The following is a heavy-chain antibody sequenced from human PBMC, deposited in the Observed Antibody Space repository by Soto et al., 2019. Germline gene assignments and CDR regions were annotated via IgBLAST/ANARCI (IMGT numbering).Heavy chain of an antibody. CDR1: RGSCSGYY. CDR3: ARGRAAKVDTAMFRFDY. D-gene: IGHD5-18*01. J-gene: IGHJ4*02. Sequence: SETLSLTCAVYRGSCSGYYWSWIRQPPRKGLQWIGEIKHSGSTNYNPSLKCRVTISVDTSKTQCSLKLSSVTAAETAVYYCARGRAAKVDTAMFRFDYWDQGTLVTASS. CDR2: IKHSGST. V-gene: IGHV4-34*01.